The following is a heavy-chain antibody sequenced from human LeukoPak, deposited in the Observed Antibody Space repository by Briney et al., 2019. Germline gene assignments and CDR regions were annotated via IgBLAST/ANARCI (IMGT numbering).Heavy chain of an antibody. CDR1: GYTFTGFY. D-gene: IGHD5-24*01. V-gene: IGHV1-2*02. CDR2: VNPDNGGT. Sequence: ASVKVSCKASGYTFTGFYLHWVRQAPGQGLEWMGWVNPDNGGTNYAQKFQGRATMTRDTSISTAYMELSRLRSDDTAVYYCAREGYGYNYWGQGTLVTVSS. CDR3: AREGYGYNY. J-gene: IGHJ4*02.